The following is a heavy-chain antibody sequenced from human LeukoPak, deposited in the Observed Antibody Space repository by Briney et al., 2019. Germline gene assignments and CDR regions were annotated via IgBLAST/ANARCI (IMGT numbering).Heavy chain of an antibody. CDR1: GGSINRSGYY. V-gene: IGHV4-39*02. CDR2: IYFSGKT. J-gene: IGHJ6*03. Sequence: SETLSLTCSVSGGSINRSGYYWGWIRQPPGKGLEWIGNIYFSGKTYYNPSLRSRVTISVDTSKNQFSLKVTSVTAADTAVYYCAREVVTGASGYYYYMDVRGKGTTVTVSS. D-gene: IGHD3-9*01. CDR3: AREVVTGASGYYYYMDV.